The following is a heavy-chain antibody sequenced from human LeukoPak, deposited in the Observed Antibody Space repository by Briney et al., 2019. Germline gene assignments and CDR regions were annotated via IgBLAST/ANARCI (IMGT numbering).Heavy chain of an antibody. Sequence: SETLSLTCTVSGGSIRSDIYYWSWIRQHPGKGLEWIGYIQSSGSTYYNPSLKSRVTMSVDMSKNQFSLRLTSVSAADTAVYYCVRGKYCGGSCYGGADFWGQGILVIVSS. CDR1: GGSIRSDIYY. CDR2: IQSSGST. J-gene: IGHJ4*02. CDR3: VRGKYCGGSCYGGADF. V-gene: IGHV4-31*03. D-gene: IGHD2-21*02.